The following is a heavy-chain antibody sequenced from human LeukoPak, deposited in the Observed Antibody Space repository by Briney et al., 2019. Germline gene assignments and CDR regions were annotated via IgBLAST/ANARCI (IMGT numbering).Heavy chain of an antibody. V-gene: IGHV4-31*03. CDR2: IYYSGST. J-gene: IGHJ3*02. CDR3: ARDRPYYDTPPAAFDI. Sequence: SETLSLTCTVSGGSISSGGYYWSWIRQHPGKGLEWIGYIYYSGSTYYNPSPKSRVTISVDTSKNQFSLKLSSVTAADTAVYYCARDRPYYDTPPAAFDIWGQGTMVTVSS. D-gene: IGHD3-22*01. CDR1: GGSISSGGYY.